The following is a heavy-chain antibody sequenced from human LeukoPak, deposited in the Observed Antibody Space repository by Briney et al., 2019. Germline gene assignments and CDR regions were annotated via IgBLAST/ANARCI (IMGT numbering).Heavy chain of an antibody. CDR2: INPSGGST. CDR1: GGTFSSYA. D-gene: IGHD3-22*01. CDR3: AGDGYYYDRRFDY. J-gene: IGHJ4*02. V-gene: IGHV1-69*11. Sequence: GASVKVSCKASGGTFSSYAISWVRQAPGQGLEWMGIINPSGGSTSYAQKFQGRVTITADESTSTAYMELSSLRSEDTAVYYCAGDGYYYDRRFDYWGQGTLVTVSS.